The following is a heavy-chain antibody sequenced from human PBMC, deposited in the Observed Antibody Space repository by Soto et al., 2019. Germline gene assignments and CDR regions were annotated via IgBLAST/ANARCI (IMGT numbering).Heavy chain of an antibody. V-gene: IGHV3-23*01. CDR2: ISGSGGST. CDR1: GFTFSSFA. Sequence: EVQLLESGEGLVQPGGSLRLSCVASGFTFSSFAMSWVRQAPGKGLEWVSGISGSGGSTYYADSVKGRFTISRDNSKNQLYLQMNSLRAEDTAVYYCAKGYISSGGVYFDYWGQGTLVTVS. D-gene: IGHD6-13*01. CDR3: AKGYISSGGVYFDY. J-gene: IGHJ4*02.